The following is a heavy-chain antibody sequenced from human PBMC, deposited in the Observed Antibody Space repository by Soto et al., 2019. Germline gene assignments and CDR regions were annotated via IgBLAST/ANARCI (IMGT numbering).Heavy chain of an antibody. CDR1: GFTFSSYG. CDR3: AKGLVVVGATGFDX. J-gene: IGHJ4*02. CDR2: ISHDGSNK. D-gene: IGHD2-15*01. Sequence: GGSLRLSCAASGFTFSSYGMHWVRQAPGKGLEWVEVISHDGSNKYYEHYVKGRFTISRDNSKNTLYLQMNSLRAEDTAVYYCAKGLVVVGATGFDXWGQGTLVTVSX. V-gene: IGHV3-30*18.